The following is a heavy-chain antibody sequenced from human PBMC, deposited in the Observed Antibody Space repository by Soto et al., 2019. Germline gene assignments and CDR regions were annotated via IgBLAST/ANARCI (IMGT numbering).Heavy chain of an antibody. D-gene: IGHD6-19*01. CDR2: IHTSASI. V-gene: IGHV4-4*07. CDR1: GADINTYS. CDR3: ARDREAGYNFYYGMDV. J-gene: IGHJ6*02. Sequence: SETLSLTCSVSGADINTYSWTWIRQPAGKGLEWIGRIHTSASINYNPSLRGRVTLSVDTSTNQVSLKLASVTAADTAVYYCARDREAGYNFYYGMDVWGQGTTVTVSS.